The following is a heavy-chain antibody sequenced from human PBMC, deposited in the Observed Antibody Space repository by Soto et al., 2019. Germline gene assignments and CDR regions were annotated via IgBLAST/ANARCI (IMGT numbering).Heavy chain of an antibody. Sequence: GGSLRLSCAASGFTFSSYWMSWVRQAPGKGLEWVANIKQDGSEKYYVDSVKGRFTISRDNAKNSLYLQMNSLRAEDTAVYYCARDGIRITMVRGVISDYWGQGTLVTVSS. J-gene: IGHJ4*02. CDR2: IKQDGSEK. CDR1: GFTFSSYW. V-gene: IGHV3-7*01. CDR3: ARDGIRITMVRGVISDY. D-gene: IGHD3-10*01.